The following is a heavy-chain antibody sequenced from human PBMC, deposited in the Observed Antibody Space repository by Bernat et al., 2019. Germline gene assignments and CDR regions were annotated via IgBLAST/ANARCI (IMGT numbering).Heavy chain of an antibody. CDR3: AKGLGGNGIFYYYMDV. J-gene: IGHJ6*03. CDR2: VCNRGGKT. CDR1: GFTFSTYA. V-gene: IGHV3-23*01. D-gene: IGHD3-16*01. Sequence: EVQLLESGGGLVQPGGSLRLSCAASGFTFSTYAMSWVRQAPWKGLEWLSGVCNRGGKTYYADSVKGRFTISRDNSKSTLHLQMISLRAEDSAVYYCAKGLGGNGIFYYYMDVWGKGTTVTVSS.